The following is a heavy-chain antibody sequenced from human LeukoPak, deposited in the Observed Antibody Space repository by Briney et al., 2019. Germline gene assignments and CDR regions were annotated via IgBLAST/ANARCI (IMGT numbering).Heavy chain of an antibody. J-gene: IGHJ4*02. D-gene: IGHD2-21*02. CDR3: VRGAWGDMIDY. CDR1: GYTFTTYG. V-gene: IGHV1-18*01. Sequence: ASVKVSCKASGYTFTTYGFNWVRQAPGQGLEWIGWLSSRDGYAKYAEKFQGRVTMTTDTSTSTANLELRSLRSDDTAVYYCVRGAWGDMIDYWGQGTLVTVSS. CDR2: LSSRDGYA.